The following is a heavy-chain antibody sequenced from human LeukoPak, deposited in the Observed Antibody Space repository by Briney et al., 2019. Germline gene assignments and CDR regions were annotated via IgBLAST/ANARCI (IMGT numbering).Heavy chain of an antibody. CDR1: GGSISSYY. J-gene: IGHJ6*03. V-gene: IGHV4-59*01. D-gene: IGHD3-10*01. Sequence: SETLSLTCTVSGGSISSYYWSWIRQPPGKGLEWIGYIYYSGSTNYNPSLKSRVTISVDTSKNQFSLNLSSVTAADTAVYYCARGAITMVRGVIETSYYYYMDVWGKGTTVTISS. CDR2: IYYSGST. CDR3: ARGAITMVRGVIETSYYYYMDV.